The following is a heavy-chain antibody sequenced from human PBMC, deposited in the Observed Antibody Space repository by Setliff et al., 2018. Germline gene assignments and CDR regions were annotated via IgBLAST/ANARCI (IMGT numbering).Heavy chain of an antibody. Sequence: LSLTCTVSGGSISSSSYYWGWIRQPPGKGLEWIGSIYYSGSTYYNPSLKSRVTISVDTSKNQFSLKLSPVTAADTAVHYCARVPSYGSGSFYYYYGMDVWGQGTTVTVSS. CDR2: IYYSGST. V-gene: IGHV4-39*07. CDR3: ARVPSYGSGSFYYYYGMDV. J-gene: IGHJ6*02. D-gene: IGHD3-10*01. CDR1: GGSISSSSYY.